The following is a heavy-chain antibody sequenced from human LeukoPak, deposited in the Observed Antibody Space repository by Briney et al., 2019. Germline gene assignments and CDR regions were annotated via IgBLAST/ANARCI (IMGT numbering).Heavy chain of an antibody. D-gene: IGHD3-22*01. J-gene: IGHJ4*02. V-gene: IGHV3-64*01. CDR3: ARVRYYYDSSGAEYYFDY. Sequence: PGGSLRLSCAASGFTFSSYAMHWVRQAPGKGLEYVSAISSNGGSTYYANSVKGRFTISRDNSKNTLYLQMGSLRAEDMAVCYCARVRYYYDSSGAEYYFDYWGQGTLVTVSS. CDR2: ISSNGGST. CDR1: GFTFSSYA.